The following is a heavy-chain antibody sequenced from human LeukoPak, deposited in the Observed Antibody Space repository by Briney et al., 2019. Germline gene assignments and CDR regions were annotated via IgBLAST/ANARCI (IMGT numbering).Heavy chain of an antibody. CDR1: RFTFSSYA. CDR3: AKDHTVTNIIDY. Sequence: GGSLRLSCAASRFTFSSYALSWVSQAPGKGLEWVSAISGSGGSTYYADSVKGRFTISRDNSKNTLYLQMNSLRAEDTAVYYCAKDHTVTNIIDYWGQGTLVTVSS. J-gene: IGHJ4*02. V-gene: IGHV3-23*01. CDR2: ISGSGGST. D-gene: IGHD4-17*01.